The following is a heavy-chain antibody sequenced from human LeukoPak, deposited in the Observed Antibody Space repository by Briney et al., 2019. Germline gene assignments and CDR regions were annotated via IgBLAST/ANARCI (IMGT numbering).Heavy chain of an antibody. J-gene: IGHJ4*02. CDR1: GFTFRSYA. D-gene: IGHD6-19*01. V-gene: IGHV3-72*01. CDR3: TTDSWQWLVLYY. Sequence: QPGGSLRLSCAAPGFTFRSYAMSWVRQVPGKGLEWVGRIRNKANGYTTEYAASVNGRFTISRDDSKSSLFLQMNGLITEDTAVYYCTTDSWQWLVLYYWGQGTLVTVSS. CDR2: IRNKANGYTT.